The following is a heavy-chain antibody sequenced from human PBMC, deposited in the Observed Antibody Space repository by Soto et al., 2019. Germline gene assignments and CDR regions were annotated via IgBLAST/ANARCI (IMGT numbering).Heavy chain of an antibody. CDR3: ASGPVLRYFDWSQSNWLDP. CDR2: NIPIFGTA. D-gene: IGHD3-9*01. J-gene: IGHJ5*02. V-gene: IGHV1-69*01. CDR1: GGTFSSYA. Sequence: QVQLVQSGAEVKKPGYSVKVSCKASGGTFSSYAISWVRQAPGHGLEWMGGNIPIFGTANYAQKFQGRVTITAAESTSTAYLELSSLISEETAVYYCASGPVLRYFDWSQSNWLDPWGQGTLVTVSS.